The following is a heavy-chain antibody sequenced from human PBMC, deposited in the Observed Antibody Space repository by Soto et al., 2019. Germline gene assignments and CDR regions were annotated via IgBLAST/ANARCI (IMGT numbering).Heavy chain of an antibody. Sequence: QVQLQESGPGLVKPSETLSLTCTVSGGSISSYYWSWIRQPPGKGLEWIGYIYYSGSTNYNPSLKSRVTIAVDPSKNQFSLKLSSVTAADTAVYYRARLAAIHDAFDIWGQGTMVTVSS. CDR1: GGSISSYY. CDR2: IYYSGST. J-gene: IGHJ3*02. V-gene: IGHV4-59*08. CDR3: ARLAAIHDAFDI. D-gene: IGHD6-25*01.